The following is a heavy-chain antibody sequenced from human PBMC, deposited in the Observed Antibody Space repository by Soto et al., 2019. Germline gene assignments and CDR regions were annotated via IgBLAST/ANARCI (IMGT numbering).Heavy chain of an antibody. D-gene: IGHD2-21*02. CDR2: IKPDGSEK. CDR3: ARDPASDMTLDY. V-gene: IGHV3-7*01. CDR1: GFTFSSYW. J-gene: IGHJ4*02. Sequence: GESLKISCEVSGFTFSSYWMSWVRQAPGKGLEWVANIKPDGSEKNYVGSVRGRFTISRDNAKNSVFLQMNSLRAEDTAVYYCARDPASDMTLDYWGQGTLVTVSS.